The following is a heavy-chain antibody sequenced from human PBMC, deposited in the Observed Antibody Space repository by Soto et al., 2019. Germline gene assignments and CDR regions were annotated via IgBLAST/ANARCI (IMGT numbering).Heavy chain of an antibody. Sequence: GGSLRLSCAASGFTFSDYYMSWIRQAPGKGLEWVSYISSSGSTIYYADSVKGRFTISRDNAKNSLYLQMNSLRAEDTAVYYCARDGREYYYDSSGYYPRWFDTWGQGTLVTVSS. CDR2: ISSSGSTI. J-gene: IGHJ5*02. D-gene: IGHD3-22*01. V-gene: IGHV3-11*01. CDR1: GFTFSDYY. CDR3: ARDGREYYYDSSGYYPRWFDT.